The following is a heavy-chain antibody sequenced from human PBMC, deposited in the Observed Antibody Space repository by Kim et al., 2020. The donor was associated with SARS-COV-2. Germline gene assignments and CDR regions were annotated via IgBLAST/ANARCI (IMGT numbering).Heavy chain of an antibody. Sequence: KPSLTSRVTISVDTSKNQFSLKLSSVTAADTAVYYCARFRSSGGDKDYWGQGTRVTVSS. J-gene: IGHJ4*02. D-gene: IGHD2-21*02. V-gene: IGHV4-34*01. CDR3: ARFRSSGGDKDY.